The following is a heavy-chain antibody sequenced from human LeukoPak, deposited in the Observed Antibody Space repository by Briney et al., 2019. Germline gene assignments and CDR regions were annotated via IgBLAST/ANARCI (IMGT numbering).Heavy chain of an antibody. J-gene: IGHJ4*02. D-gene: IGHD5-18*01. CDR1: GFTFSGSA. CDR2: IYSGGNI. CDR3: ARRGHGYGSPFDY. Sequence: GSLRLSCAASGFTFSGSAMHWVRQAPGKGLEWVSMIYSGGNIYYTDSVKGRFTIFRDNSKNTLDLQMNSLRVEDTAVYYCARRGHGYGSPFDYWGQGTLVTVSS. V-gene: IGHV3-66*04.